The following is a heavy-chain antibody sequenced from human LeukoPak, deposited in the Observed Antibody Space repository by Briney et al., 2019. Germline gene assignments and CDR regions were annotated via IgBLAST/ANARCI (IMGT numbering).Heavy chain of an antibody. V-gene: IGHV3-21*04. Sequence: PGGSLRLSCAASGFTFSSYSMNWVRQAPGKGLEWVSSISSSSSYIYYADSVKGRFTISRDNAKNSLYLQMNSLRAEDTALYYCAKGITIFGVVIGLLDYWGQGTLVTVSS. D-gene: IGHD3-3*01. CDR3: AKGITIFGVVIGLLDY. CDR1: GFTFSSYS. J-gene: IGHJ4*02. CDR2: ISSSSSYI.